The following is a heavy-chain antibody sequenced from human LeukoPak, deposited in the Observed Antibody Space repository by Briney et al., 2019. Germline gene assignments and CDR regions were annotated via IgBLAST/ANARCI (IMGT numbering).Heavy chain of an antibody. D-gene: IGHD3-22*01. CDR2: ISGSGGNT. CDR1: GFTFSSYA. J-gene: IGHJ4*02. CDR3: ARSPDSSGYSQTFDY. Sequence: GGSLRLSCAASGFTFSSYAMSWVRQAPGKGLEWVSAISGSGGNTYYADSVKGRFTISRDNAKNSLYLQMNSLRAEDTAVYYCARSPDSSGYSQTFDYWGQGTLVTVSS. V-gene: IGHV3-23*01.